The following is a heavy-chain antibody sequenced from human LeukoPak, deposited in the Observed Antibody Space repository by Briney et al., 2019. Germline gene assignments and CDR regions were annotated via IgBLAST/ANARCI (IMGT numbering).Heavy chain of an antibody. J-gene: IGHJ4*02. CDR1: GFTLGSYA. Sequence: PGGSLRLSCAASGFTLGSYAMSWVRQAPGKGLEWVSAISGSGGSTYYADSVKGRFTISRDNSKNTLYLQMNSLRAEDTALYYCAKDCTSTNCYVDYWGQGTLVTVSS. V-gene: IGHV3-23*01. D-gene: IGHD2-2*01. CDR2: ISGSGGST. CDR3: AKDCTSTNCYVDY.